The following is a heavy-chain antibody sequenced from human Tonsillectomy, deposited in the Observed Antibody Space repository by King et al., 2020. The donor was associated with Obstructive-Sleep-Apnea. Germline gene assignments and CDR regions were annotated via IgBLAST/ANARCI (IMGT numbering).Heavy chain of an antibody. CDR3: TLTGANWGNDY. J-gene: IGHJ4*02. Sequence: VQLVESGGGLVKPGGSLRLSCAASGLTFSNAWMNWVRQAPGKGLEWVCRIKSKTDGGTTDYAAPVKGRFTISRDDSKNTLYLQMNSLKTEDTAVYYCTLTGANWGNDYWGQGTLVTVSS. CDR1: GLTFSNAW. CDR2: IKSKTDGGTT. V-gene: IGHV3-15*01. D-gene: IGHD7-27*01.